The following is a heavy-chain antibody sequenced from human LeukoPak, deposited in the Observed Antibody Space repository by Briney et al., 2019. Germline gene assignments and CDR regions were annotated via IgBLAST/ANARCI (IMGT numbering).Heavy chain of an antibody. CDR3: ARDRVQIVGASSVYFQY. D-gene: IGHD1-26*01. CDR2: ISGYNGNT. CDR1: GYTFTSYG. J-gene: IGHJ1*01. V-gene: IGHV1-18*01. Sequence: GASVKVSCKASGYTFTSYGISWVRQAPGQGLEWMGWISGYNGNTKYAQRFQGRVTMTTDTSTSTAYMDLRSLRSDDTAMYFCARDRVQIVGASSVYFQYWGQGTLVTVSS.